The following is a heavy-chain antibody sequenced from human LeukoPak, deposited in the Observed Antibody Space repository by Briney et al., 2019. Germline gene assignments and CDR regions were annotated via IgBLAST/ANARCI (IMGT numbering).Heavy chain of an antibody. Sequence: GGSLRLSCAASGFNFGTYAMGWVRQALGKGLEWVSAMSASVGNTYYADFVKGRFTISRDSSKNTVYLQMNSLRVEDTAIYYCTKVRTYDSSGYYSHCFDYWGQGTLVTVSS. J-gene: IGHJ4*02. CDR2: MSASVGNT. D-gene: IGHD3-22*01. CDR1: GFNFGTYA. CDR3: TKVRTYDSSGYYSHCFDY. V-gene: IGHV3-23*01.